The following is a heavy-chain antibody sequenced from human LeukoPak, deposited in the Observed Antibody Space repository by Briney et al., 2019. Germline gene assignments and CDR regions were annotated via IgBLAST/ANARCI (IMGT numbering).Heavy chain of an antibody. CDR3: ARGYDFWSGYYSLSHYYYYMDV. Sequence: PSETLSLTCTVSGGSISSSSYYWGWIRQPPGKGLEWIGSIYYSGSTYYNPSLKSRVTISVDTSKNQFSLKLSSVTAADTAVYYCARGYDFWSGYYSLSHYYYYMDVWGKGTTVTVSS. J-gene: IGHJ6*03. CDR2: IYYSGST. V-gene: IGHV4-39*07. D-gene: IGHD3-3*01. CDR1: GGSISSSSYY.